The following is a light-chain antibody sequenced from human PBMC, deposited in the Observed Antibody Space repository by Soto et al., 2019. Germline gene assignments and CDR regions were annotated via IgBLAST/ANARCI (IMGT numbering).Light chain of an antibody. V-gene: IGKV3D-20*02. Sequence: EIVLTQSPGTLSLSPGERATLSCRASQSVSSNFLAWYQQKPGQAPRLLIYGASTRATGIPDRFSGRGSGTDFTLTISNLEPEDFAVYYCQQRSNWPANFGQGTRLEIK. J-gene: IGKJ5*01. CDR3: QQRSNWPAN. CDR2: GAS. CDR1: QSVSSNF.